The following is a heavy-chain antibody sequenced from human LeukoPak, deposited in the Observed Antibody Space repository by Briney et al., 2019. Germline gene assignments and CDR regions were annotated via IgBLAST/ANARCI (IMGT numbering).Heavy chain of an antibody. Sequence: GGSLRLSCAASGFTVNSNYMSWVRQAPGKGLQWVSILYSAGNTFYADSVKGRFAISRDDSRNTLYLQMNSLRAEDTAVYYCARDRGWLQMVDWGQGTLVTVSS. D-gene: IGHD5-24*01. CDR1: GFTVNSNY. J-gene: IGHJ4*02. V-gene: IGHV3-53*01. CDR2: LYSAGNT. CDR3: ARDRGWLQMVD.